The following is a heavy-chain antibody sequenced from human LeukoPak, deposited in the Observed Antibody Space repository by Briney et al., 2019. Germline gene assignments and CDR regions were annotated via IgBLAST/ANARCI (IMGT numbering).Heavy chain of an antibody. J-gene: IGHJ4*02. CDR3: AKDSKVTSADYYFDY. CDR2: IANDGRDK. Sequence: GGSLRLSCAASGFSFRSYAMHWVRQAPGKGLEWVTVIANDGRDKKYADSVRGRFTISRDNSKNTVYLQMDSLRVEDMAVYYCAKDSKVTSADYYFDYWGLGTLVTVSS. CDR1: GFSFRSYA. D-gene: IGHD4-11*01. V-gene: IGHV3-30*04.